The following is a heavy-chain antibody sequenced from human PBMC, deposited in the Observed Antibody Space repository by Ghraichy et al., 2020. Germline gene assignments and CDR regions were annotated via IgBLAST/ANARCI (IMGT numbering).Heavy chain of an antibody. CDR2: ISAYNGNT. CDR1: GYTFTSYG. D-gene: IGHD3-22*01. CDR3: ARSRITMIVVVDYYYYGMDV. J-gene: IGHJ6*02. Sequence: ASVKVSCKASGYTFTSYGISWVRQAPGQGLEWMGWISAYNGNTNYAQKLQGRVTMTTDTSTSTAYMELRSLRSDDTAVYYCARSRITMIVVVDYYYYGMDVWGQGTTVTVSS. V-gene: IGHV1-18*04.